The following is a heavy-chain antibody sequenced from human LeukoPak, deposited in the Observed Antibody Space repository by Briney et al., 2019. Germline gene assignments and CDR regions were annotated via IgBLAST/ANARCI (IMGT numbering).Heavy chain of an antibody. CDR3: ASVDVGATITAVLSGMNV. J-gene: IGHJ6*02. D-gene: IGHD1-26*01. V-gene: IGHV3-30*01. CDR1: GFTFSSYA. CDR2: ISYDGSNK. Sequence: GGSLRLSCAASGFTFSSYAMHWVRQAPGKGLEWVAVISYDGSNKYYADSVKGRFTISRDNSKNTLYLQMNSLRAEDTAVYYCASVDVGATITAVLSGMNVWGQGTTVTVSS.